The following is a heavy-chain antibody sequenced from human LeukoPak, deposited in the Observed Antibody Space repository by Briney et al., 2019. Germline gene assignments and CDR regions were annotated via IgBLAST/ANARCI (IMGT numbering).Heavy chain of an antibody. CDR3: AREGDIVATISHYFDY. D-gene: IGHD5-12*01. CDR2: ISYDGSNK. CDR1: GFSFSSYA. V-gene: IGHV3-30*04. J-gene: IGHJ4*02. Sequence: GRSLRLSCAASGFSFSSYAMHWVRQAPGKGLEWVAVISYDGSNKYYADSVKGRFTISRDNSKNTLYLQMNSLRAEDTAVYYCAREGDIVATISHYFDYWGQGTLVTVSS.